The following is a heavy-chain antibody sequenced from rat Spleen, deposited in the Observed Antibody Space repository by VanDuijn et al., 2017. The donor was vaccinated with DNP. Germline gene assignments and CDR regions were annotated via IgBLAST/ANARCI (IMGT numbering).Heavy chain of an antibody. V-gene: IGHV2-15*01. Sequence: QVQLMESGPGLVQPSQTLSLTCTVSGFSLTSNSVSWVRQPPGQGLEWMGTIWNGGTTDYNSALKYRLSISRDTSESQVFLKMNSLQTEDIATYYCAREGWDNSGYVDYWGQGVMVTVSS. CDR3: AREGWDNSGYVDY. CDR1: GFSLTSNS. CDR2: IWNGGTT. J-gene: IGHJ2*01. D-gene: IGHD4-3*01.